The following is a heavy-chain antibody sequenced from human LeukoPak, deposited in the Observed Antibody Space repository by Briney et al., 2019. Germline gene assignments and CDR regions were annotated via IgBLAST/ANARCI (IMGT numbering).Heavy chain of an antibody. D-gene: IGHD3-10*01. CDR3: VSLRVSTVRDSFDL. Sequence: GGSLRLSCAASGFAFDIYWMTWVRQAPGKGLEWVANIKKGGSVRQYADAVRGRFAVSRDNAKNSLYLQMNSLRADDTAVYYCVSLRVSTVRDSFDLWGQGTMVTVSS. CDR1: GFAFDIYW. J-gene: IGHJ3*01. CDR2: IKKGGSVR. V-gene: IGHV3-7*01.